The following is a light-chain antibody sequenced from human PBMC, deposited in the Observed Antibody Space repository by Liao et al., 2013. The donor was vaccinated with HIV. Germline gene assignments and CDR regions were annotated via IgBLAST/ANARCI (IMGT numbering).Light chain of an antibody. CDR3: QAWDSSTAI. CDR2: QDN. CDR1: NIGSKS. J-gene: IGLJ2*01. V-gene: IGLV3-21*01. Sequence: SYELTQPPSVSVAPGKTARITCGGDNIGSKSVHWYQQQPGQAPVLVIYQDNKRPSGIPERISGSNSGNTATLTISGTQAMDEAVYYCQAWDSSTAIFGGGTKLTVL.